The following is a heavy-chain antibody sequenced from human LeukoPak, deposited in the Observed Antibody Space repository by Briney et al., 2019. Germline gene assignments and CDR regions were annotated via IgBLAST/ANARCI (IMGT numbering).Heavy chain of an antibody. CDR1: GVSFSGYY. D-gene: IGHD3-9*01. CDR2: INHSGST. J-gene: IGHJ5*02. V-gene: IGHV4-34*01. Sequence: SETLSLTCAVYGVSFSGYYWSWLRQPPGKGLEWIGEINHSGSTNYNPSLKSRVTISVNTSKNQFSLKLSSVTAADTAVYYCARGGGLRYFDWLLYGFDPWGQGTLVTVSS. CDR3: ARGGGLRYFDWLLYGFDP.